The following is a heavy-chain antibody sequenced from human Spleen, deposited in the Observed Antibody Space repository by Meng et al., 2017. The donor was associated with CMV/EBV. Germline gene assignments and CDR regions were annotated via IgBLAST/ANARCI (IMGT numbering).Heavy chain of an antibody. CDR2: IYVDDSDA. CDR1: GYKVTDYW. V-gene: IGHV5-51*01. J-gene: IGHJ4*02. CDR3: ARGTAAGRGGFDH. D-gene: IGHD6-13*01. Sequence: KASGYKVTDYWIGWVRQMPGKGLEWMAVIYVDDSDARYSPSFEGQVTVSADKSTTTAYLQWNSLKASDNALYYCARGTAAGRGGFDHWGQGTLVTVSS.